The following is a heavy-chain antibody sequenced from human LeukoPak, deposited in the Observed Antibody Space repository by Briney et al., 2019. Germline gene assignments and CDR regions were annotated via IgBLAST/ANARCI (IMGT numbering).Heavy chain of an antibody. CDR3: ASTEQWLAPLDY. Sequence: GESLKISCKGSGYSFTSYWISWVRQMPGKGLEWMGRIDPSDSYTNYSPSFQGHVTISADKSISTAYLQWSSLKASDTAVYYCASTEQWLAPLDYWGQGALVTVSS. CDR2: IDPSDSYT. D-gene: IGHD6-19*01. J-gene: IGHJ4*02. V-gene: IGHV5-10-1*01. CDR1: GYSFTSYW.